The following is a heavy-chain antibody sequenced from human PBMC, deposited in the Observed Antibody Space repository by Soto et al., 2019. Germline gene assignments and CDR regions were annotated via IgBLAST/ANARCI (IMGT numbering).Heavy chain of an antibody. CDR3: ARHQSNDYFQYGMDV. Sequence: DVQVLETGGGLIQPGGSLRLSCAASGFIVNSNFISWVRQAPGKGLEWVSIIHSDGNTYSADSVKGRFTISRDNFNNTEYLQMNSLRAEDTAVYYCARHQSNDYFQYGMDVWGQGTTVTVSS. CDR2: IHSDGNT. J-gene: IGHJ6*02. CDR1: GFIVNSNF. V-gene: IGHV3-53*02.